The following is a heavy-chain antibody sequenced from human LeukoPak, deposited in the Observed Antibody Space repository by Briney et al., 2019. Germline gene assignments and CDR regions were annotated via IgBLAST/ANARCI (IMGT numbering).Heavy chain of an antibody. J-gene: IGHJ4*02. Sequence: GGSLRLSCVGSGLTFSGFEMNWVRQAPGKGLEWVSYIRGDGSTKTYADSVKGRFTISRDNAKNALYLQMNSLRAEDTAIYYCARGFRDWGQGTLVTVSS. CDR2: IRGDGSTK. D-gene: IGHD5-24*01. CDR3: ARGFRD. CDR1: GLTFSGFE. V-gene: IGHV3-48*03.